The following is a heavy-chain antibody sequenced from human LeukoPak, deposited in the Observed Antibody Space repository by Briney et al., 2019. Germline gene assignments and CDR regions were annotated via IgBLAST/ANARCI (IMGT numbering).Heavy chain of an antibody. CDR1: GGSISSYY. CDR3: ASTYYDILTGREDAFDI. CDR2: INHSGST. Sequence: PSETLSLTCTVSGGSISSYYWSWIRQPPGKGLEWIGEINHSGSTNYNPSLKSRVTISVDTSKNQFSLKLSSVTAADTAVYYCASTYYDILTGREDAFDIWGQGTIVTVSS. D-gene: IGHD3-9*01. V-gene: IGHV4-34*01. J-gene: IGHJ3*02.